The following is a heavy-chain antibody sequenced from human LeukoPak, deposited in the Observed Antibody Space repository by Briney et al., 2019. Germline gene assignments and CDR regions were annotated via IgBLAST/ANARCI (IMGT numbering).Heavy chain of an antibody. J-gene: IGHJ4*02. CDR2: INPNSGGT. CDR3: ARGDLRWPYYFDY. V-gene: IGHV1-2*02. Sequence: ASVKVSCKASGYTFTGYYMHWVRQAPGQGLERMGWINPNSGGTNYAQKFQGRVTMTRDTSISTAYMELSRLRSDDTAVYYCARGDLRWPYYFDYWGQGTLVTVSS. D-gene: IGHD4-23*01. CDR1: GYTFTGYY.